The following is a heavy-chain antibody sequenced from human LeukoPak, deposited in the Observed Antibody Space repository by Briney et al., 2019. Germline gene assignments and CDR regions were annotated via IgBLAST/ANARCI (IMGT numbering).Heavy chain of an antibody. J-gene: IGHJ4*02. CDR3: ARDLVEGN. Sequence: GGSLRLSCAASGFTFSNYSMNWVRQAPGMGLEWVSHITSGGSYTYYADSVKGRFTISRDNAKNSLYLQMNSLRAEDTAVYYCARDLVEGNWGQGTLVTVSS. CDR1: GFTFSNYS. V-gene: IGHV3-21*01. CDR2: ITSGGSYT. D-gene: IGHD3-10*01.